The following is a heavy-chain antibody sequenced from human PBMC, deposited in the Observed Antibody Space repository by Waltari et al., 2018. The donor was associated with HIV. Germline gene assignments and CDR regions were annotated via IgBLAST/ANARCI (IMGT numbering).Heavy chain of an antibody. Sequence: QVQLQQWGAGLLKPSETLSLTCAVYGGSFSGYYWSWIRQPPGKGLEWIGEINHSGSTTYNPSLKSRVTISVDTSKNQFSLKLSSVTAADTAVYYCARGTDGGGYSYGLGPYGMDVWGQGTTVTVSS. V-gene: IGHV4-34*01. CDR2: INHSGST. J-gene: IGHJ6*02. D-gene: IGHD5-18*01. CDR3: ARGTDGGGYSYGLGPYGMDV. CDR1: GGSFSGYY.